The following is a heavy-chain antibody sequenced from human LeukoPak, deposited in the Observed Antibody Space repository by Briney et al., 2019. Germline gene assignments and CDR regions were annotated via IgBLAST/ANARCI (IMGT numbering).Heavy chain of an antibody. CDR1: GYTFTSYD. J-gene: IGHJ3*02. Sequence: GASVKVSCKASGYTFTSYDINWVRQATGQGLEWMGWMNPNSGNTGYAQKFQGRVTITRNTSISTAYMELSSLRSEDTAVYYCASGYYDSSGYYAFDIWGQGTMVTVSS. CDR3: ASGYYDSSGYYAFDI. D-gene: IGHD3-22*01. V-gene: IGHV1-8*03. CDR2: MNPNSGNT.